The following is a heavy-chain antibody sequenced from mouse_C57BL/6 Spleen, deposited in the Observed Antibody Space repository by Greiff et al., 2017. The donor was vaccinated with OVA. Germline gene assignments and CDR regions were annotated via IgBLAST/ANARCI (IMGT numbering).Heavy chain of an antibody. CDR1: GFTFTDYY. D-gene: IGHD1-1*01. CDR2: VYPYNGGT. V-gene: IGHV1-36*01. CDR3: ARCDNGSSYPSAY. Sequence: VQLQQSGPVLVKPGPSVKISCKASGFTFTDYYMHWVKQSHGKSLEWIGLVYPYNGGTSSNQKFKGKATLTVDTSSSTAYMELNSLTSEDSAVYYGARCDNGSSYPSAYWGQGTLVTVSA. J-gene: IGHJ3*01.